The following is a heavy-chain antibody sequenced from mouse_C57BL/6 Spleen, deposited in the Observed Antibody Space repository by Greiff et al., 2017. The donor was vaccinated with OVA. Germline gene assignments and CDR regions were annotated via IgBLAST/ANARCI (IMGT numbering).Heavy chain of an antibody. D-gene: IGHD6-1*01. Sequence: VQLQQSGPELVKPGASVKISCKASGYSFTGYYMNWVKQSPEKSLEWIGEINPSTGGTTYNQKFKAKATLTVDKSSSTAYMQLKSLTSEDSAVYYCAKGSASAWFAYWGQGTLVTVSA. CDR1: GYSFTGYY. CDR2: INPSTGGT. V-gene: IGHV1-42*01. CDR3: AKGSASAWFAY. J-gene: IGHJ3*01.